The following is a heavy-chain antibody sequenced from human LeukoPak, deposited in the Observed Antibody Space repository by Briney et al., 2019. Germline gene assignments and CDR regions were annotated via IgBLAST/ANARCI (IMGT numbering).Heavy chain of an antibody. CDR2: IYYSGTT. V-gene: IGHV4-39*01. J-gene: IGHJ6*03. D-gene: IGHD3-3*01. Sequence: SETLSLTCTVSGGSISSSHYYWGWIRQPPGKGLEWIGTIYYSGTTYYNPSLESRVTMSEDTSKNQFSLTLRSVTAKDTAVYYCARQISDYYYYYIDVWGKGTTVTVSS. CDR1: GGSISSSHYY. CDR3: ARQISDYYYYYIDV.